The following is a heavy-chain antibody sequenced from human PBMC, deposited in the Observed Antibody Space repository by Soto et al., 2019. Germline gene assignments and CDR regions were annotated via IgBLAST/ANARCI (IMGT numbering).Heavy chain of an antibody. CDR2: IYWNDDK. CDR3: AHRPYYYDSSGYYRFDY. CDR1: GFSLSTSGVG. V-gene: IGHV2-5*01. Sequence: QITLKESGPPLVNPTQTLTLTCTFSGFSLSTSGVGVGWIRQPPGKALEWLALIYWNDDKRYSPSLKSRLTITKDTSKNQVVLTMTNMDPVDTATYYCAHRPYYYDSSGYYRFDYWGQGTLVTVSS. J-gene: IGHJ4*02. D-gene: IGHD3-22*01.